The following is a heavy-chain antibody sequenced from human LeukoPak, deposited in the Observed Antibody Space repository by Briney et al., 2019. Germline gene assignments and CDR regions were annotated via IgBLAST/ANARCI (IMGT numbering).Heavy chain of an antibody. CDR2: ISWDGGST. Sequence: PGGSLRLSCAASGFTFDDYAMHWVRQAPGKGLEWVSLISWDGGSTYYADSVKGRFTISRDNSKNSLYLQMNSLRAEDTAVYYCAKDLVVVAASQYFQHWGQGTLVTVSS. J-gene: IGHJ1*01. V-gene: IGHV3-43D*03. CDR1: GFTFDDYA. D-gene: IGHD2-15*01. CDR3: AKDLVVVAASQYFQH.